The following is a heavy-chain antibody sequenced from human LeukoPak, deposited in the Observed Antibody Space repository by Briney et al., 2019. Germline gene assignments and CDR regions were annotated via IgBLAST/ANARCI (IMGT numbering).Heavy chain of an antibody. CDR1: GFTFSNYW. V-gene: IGHV3-23*01. D-gene: IGHD4-17*01. Sequence: GGSLRLSCVASGFTFSNYWMHWVRQPPGKGLEWVSVISGSGGSTYYADSVKGRFTISRDNSKNTLYLQMNSLRADDTAVYYCAKQPVTTRPVDYWGQGTLVTVSS. J-gene: IGHJ4*02. CDR3: AKQPVTTRPVDY. CDR2: ISGSGGST.